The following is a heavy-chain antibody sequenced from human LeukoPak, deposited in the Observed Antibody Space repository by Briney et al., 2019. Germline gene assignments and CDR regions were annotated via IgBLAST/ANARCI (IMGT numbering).Heavy chain of an antibody. D-gene: IGHD4-23*01. CDR1: GFTFSSYG. Sequence: GRSLRLSCAASGFTFSSYGMHWVRQAPGKGLEWVAFIRYDGSNKYYADSVKGRFTISRDNSKNTLYLQMNSLRAEDTAVYYCAKDRATVVTFDYWGQGTLVTVSS. J-gene: IGHJ4*02. CDR2: IRYDGSNK. CDR3: AKDRATVVTFDY. V-gene: IGHV3-30*02.